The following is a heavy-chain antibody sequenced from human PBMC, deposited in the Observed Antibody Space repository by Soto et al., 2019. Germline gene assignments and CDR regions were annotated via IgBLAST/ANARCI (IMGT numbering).Heavy chain of an antibody. CDR3: AAQGLRYFDWLLRD. CDR1: GYTFTNYG. D-gene: IGHD3-9*01. CDR2: IGGYKGNT. Sequence: ASVKVSCKASGYTFTNYGVSWVRQAPGQGLEWMGWIGGYKGNTNYAQKLQGRVTLTTDTSTDTAYMELSSLRSDDTAVYYCAAQGLRYFDWLLRDWGQGTLVTVSS. V-gene: IGHV1-18*01. J-gene: IGHJ4*02.